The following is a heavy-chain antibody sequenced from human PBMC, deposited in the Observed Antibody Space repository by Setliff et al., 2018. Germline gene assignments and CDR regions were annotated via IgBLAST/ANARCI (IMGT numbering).Heavy chain of an antibody. V-gene: IGHV4-39*01. CDR1: GASISSSNNY. Sequence: SETLSLTCTVSGASISSSNNYWGWIRQPPGKGLEWIANIYYSGNTYYNPSLKSRVTISADTSKNQFSLSLTSVTAADTAVYFCARVTGFLYMDVWGKGTTVTVSS. CDR3: ARVTGFLYMDV. J-gene: IGHJ6*03. CDR2: IYYSGNT. D-gene: IGHD3-3*01.